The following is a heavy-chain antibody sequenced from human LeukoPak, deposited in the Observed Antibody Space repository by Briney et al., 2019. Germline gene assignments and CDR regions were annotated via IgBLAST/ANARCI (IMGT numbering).Heavy chain of an antibody. J-gene: IGHJ2*01. Sequence: GGSLRLSCAASGYTFSTYSMNWVRQAPGKGLEWISSINSGTSYIFYADSVKGRFTISRDSAESSLYLQMNSLRAEDTAVYYCARLLRYCASTSCYEDWYFDLWGRGTLVTVSS. D-gene: IGHD2-2*01. V-gene: IGHV3-21*01. CDR2: INSGTSYI. CDR3: ARLLRYCASTSCYEDWYFDL. CDR1: GYTFSTYS.